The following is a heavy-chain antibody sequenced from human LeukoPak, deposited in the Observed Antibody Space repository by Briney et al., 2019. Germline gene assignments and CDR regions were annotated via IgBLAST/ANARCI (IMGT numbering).Heavy chain of an antibody. Sequence: GSLRLSCAASGFTFSSYAMSWVRPAPGKGLEWVSAISSSGDNTYYADSVKGRFTISRDNSKNTLYLQMNSLRAEDTALYYCAKTRGNYYYFDYWGQGTLVTVSS. D-gene: IGHD1-7*01. J-gene: IGHJ4*02. CDR2: ISSSGDNT. V-gene: IGHV3-23*01. CDR3: AKTRGNYYYFDY. CDR1: GFTFSSYA.